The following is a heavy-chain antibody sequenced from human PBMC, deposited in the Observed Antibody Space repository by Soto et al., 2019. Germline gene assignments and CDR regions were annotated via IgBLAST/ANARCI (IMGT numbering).Heavy chain of an antibody. CDR3: GRGRYGDY. D-gene: IGHD1-1*01. Sequence: QVHLVQSGAEVKKPGASVKVSCKGSGYAFTTYGITWVRQAPGQGLEWMGWISAHNGNTNYAQKLQGRVTVTRDTFKSTGYMEPRGLGSDGTAVDYRGRGRYGDYWGQGALVTVSS. CDR1: GYAFTTYG. V-gene: IGHV1-18*01. CDR2: ISAHNGNT. J-gene: IGHJ4*02.